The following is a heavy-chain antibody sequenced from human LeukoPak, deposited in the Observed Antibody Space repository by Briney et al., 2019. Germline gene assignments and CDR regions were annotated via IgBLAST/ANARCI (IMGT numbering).Heavy chain of an antibody. J-gene: IGHJ6*02. CDR3: ARDGRAVASGLMDV. CDR2: IIPIFGTA. D-gene: IGHD6-19*01. Sequence: SVQVSCKASGGTFSSYAISWVRQAPGQGLEWMGGIIPIFGTANYAQKFQGRVTITADESTSTAYMELSSLRSEDTAVYYCARDGRAVASGLMDVWGQGTTVTVSS. V-gene: IGHV1-69*13. CDR1: GGTFSSYA.